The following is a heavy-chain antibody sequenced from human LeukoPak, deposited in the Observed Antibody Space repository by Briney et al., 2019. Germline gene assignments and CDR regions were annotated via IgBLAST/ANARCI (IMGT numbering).Heavy chain of an antibody. D-gene: IGHD3-22*01. V-gene: IGHV1-2*02. Sequence: ASVKVSCKASGYTFTGYYVHWVRQAPGQGLEWMGWTNPNTGATNYAQALRGRVTMTRDTSITIFYMELSSLRTDDTAVYYCARVLRYDDSSGYYAYWGQGTLVTVSS. J-gene: IGHJ4*02. CDR1: GYTFTGYY. CDR2: TNPNTGAT. CDR3: ARVLRYDDSSGYYAY.